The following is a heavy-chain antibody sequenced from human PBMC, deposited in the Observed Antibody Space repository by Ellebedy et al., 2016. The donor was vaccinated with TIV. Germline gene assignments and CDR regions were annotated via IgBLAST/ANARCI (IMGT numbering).Heavy chain of an antibody. J-gene: IGHJ4*02. D-gene: IGHD5-12*01. CDR2: INPKSGGT. V-gene: IGHV1-2*02. CDR3: ARVVATTRPDY. Sequence: AASVKVSCKASGYTFTGYYLHWVRQAPGQGLEWMGWINPKSGGTNYAQKFQGRVTMTRDTSISTAYMELSRMRSDDTAVYYCARVVATTRPDYWGQGTLVTVSS. CDR1: GYTFTGYY.